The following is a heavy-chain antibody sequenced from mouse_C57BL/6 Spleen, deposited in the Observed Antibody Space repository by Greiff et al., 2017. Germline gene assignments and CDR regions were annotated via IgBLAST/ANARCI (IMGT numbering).Heavy chain of an antibody. Sequence: EVKLMESGGGLVKPGGSLKLSCAASGFTFSDYGMHWVRQAPEKGLEWVAYISSGSSTIYYADTVQGRFTISRDNAKNTLFLQMTSLRSEDTAMYYCARSIYAMDYWGQGTSVTVSS. J-gene: IGHJ4*01. V-gene: IGHV5-17*01. CDR1: GFTFSDYG. CDR3: ARSIYAMDY. CDR2: ISSGSSTI.